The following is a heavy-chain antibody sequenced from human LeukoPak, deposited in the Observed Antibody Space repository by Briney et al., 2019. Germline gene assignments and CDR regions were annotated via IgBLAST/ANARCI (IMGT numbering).Heavy chain of an antibody. V-gene: IGHV3-7*04. CDR3: AREGADTGYGMDV. D-gene: IGHD2-15*01. J-gene: IGHJ6*02. Sequence: GGSLRLSCAASGYSFSNYEMNWVRQAPGKGLEWVATIKRDGSGKYYLDSVKGRLTISRDNAKNSLYLQMNGLRAEDTAVYYCAREGADTGYGMDVWGQGTTVTVSS. CDR1: GYSFSNYE. CDR2: IKRDGSGK.